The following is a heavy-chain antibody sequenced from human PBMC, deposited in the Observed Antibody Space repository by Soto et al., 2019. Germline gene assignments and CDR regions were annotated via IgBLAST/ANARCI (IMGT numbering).Heavy chain of an antibody. J-gene: IGHJ5*02. CDR1: GDSISSSNYY. V-gene: IGHV4-31*03. CDR3: ASLRGYSYGYEDWFDP. CDR2: IYYSGST. Sequence: SETLSLTCTVSGDSISSSNYYWGWIRQHPGKGLEWIGYIYYSGSTYYNPSLKSRVTISVDTSKNQFSLKLSSVTAADTAVYYCASLRGYSYGYEDWFDPWGQGTLVTVSS. D-gene: IGHD5-18*01.